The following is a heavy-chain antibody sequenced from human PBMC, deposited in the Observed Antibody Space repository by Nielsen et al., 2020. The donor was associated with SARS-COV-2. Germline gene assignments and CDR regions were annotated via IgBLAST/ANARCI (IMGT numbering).Heavy chain of an antibody. J-gene: IGHJ5*02. CDR1: GDSISSGNHY. D-gene: IGHD3-3*01. CDR3: AARRDFWSNCFDP. CDR2: IYTSGST. V-gene: IGHV4-61*02. Sequence: SETLSLTCTVSGDSISSGNHYWSWIRQPAGKGLEWIGRIYTSGSTNYNPSLKSRVTISADTSKNQFSLKLSSVIAADTAMYYCAARRDFWSNCFDPWGQGTLVTVSS.